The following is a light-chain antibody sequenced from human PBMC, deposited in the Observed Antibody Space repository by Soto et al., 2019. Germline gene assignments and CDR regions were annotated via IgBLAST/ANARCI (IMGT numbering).Light chain of an antibody. CDR1: SSDVGGYNY. CDR2: EVN. CDR3: SSYAGSSNV. V-gene: IGLV2-8*01. J-gene: IGLJ1*01. Sequence: QSALTQPRLVSRSLGQSVTISFTGTSSDVGGYNYVSWYQQHPGKAPRLMIYEVNKRPSGVPDRFSGSKSGNTASLTVSGLQAEDEADYYCSSYAGSSNVFATGTKVTV.